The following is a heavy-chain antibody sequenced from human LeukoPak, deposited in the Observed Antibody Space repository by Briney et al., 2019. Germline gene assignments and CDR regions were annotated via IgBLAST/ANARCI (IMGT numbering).Heavy chain of an antibody. CDR3: ARDRGTTVTNFDY. D-gene: IGHD4-17*01. Sequence: PGRSLRLSCAASGFTFSSYGMHWVRQAPGKGLEWVAVIWYDGSNKYYADSVKGRFTISRDNSKNTLCLQMNSLRAEDTAVYYCARDRGTTVTNFDYWGQGTLVTVSS. V-gene: IGHV3-33*08. CDR1: GFTFSSYG. J-gene: IGHJ4*02. CDR2: IWYDGSNK.